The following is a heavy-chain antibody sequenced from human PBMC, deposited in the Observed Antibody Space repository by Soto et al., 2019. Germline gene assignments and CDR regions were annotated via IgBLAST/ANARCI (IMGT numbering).Heavy chain of an antibody. CDR3: AREGVAPYYYYGMDV. J-gene: IGHJ6*02. CDR1: GYSFTSHY. V-gene: IGHV1-46*01. CDR2: IYPGGVNI. D-gene: IGHD2-21*01. Sequence: KEPPASVKVSCKAIGYSFTSHYIHWVRQAPGQGLEWMGTIYPGGVNIAYAQKFKGRVTMTKDTSTSTVHMEVRSLRSDDTAVYYCAREGVAPYYYYGMDVWGQGTPVTVSS.